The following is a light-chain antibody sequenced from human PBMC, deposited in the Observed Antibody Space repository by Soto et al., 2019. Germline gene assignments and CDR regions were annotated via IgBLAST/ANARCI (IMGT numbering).Light chain of an antibody. CDR1: SSDIGAYNY. J-gene: IGLJ1*01. CDR2: GVT. CDR3: FSNRSGDSHV. Sequence: QAVLTRPAYVSGSPGQSITISCNGTSSDIGAYNYVSLYQQYPGKAPKLMIYGVTTRPSWVSNLFSGSKTGNTASLTISGLQAEDEADYYCFSNRSGDSHVFGTGTKVTV. V-gene: IGLV2-14*01.